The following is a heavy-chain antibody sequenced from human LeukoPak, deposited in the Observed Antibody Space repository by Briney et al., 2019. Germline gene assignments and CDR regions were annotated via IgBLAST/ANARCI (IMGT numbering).Heavy chain of an antibody. Sequence: GASVKVSCKASGYTFTGYYIHWVRQAPGQGLEWMGWINPNSGGTNYAQKFQGRVTMTRDTSISTAYMELSRLRSDDTAVYYCAREDYVWGSYRSHFDYWGQGTLVTVSS. V-gene: IGHV1-2*02. CDR1: GYTFTGYY. J-gene: IGHJ4*02. CDR2: INPNSGGT. CDR3: AREDYVWGSYRSHFDY. D-gene: IGHD3-16*02.